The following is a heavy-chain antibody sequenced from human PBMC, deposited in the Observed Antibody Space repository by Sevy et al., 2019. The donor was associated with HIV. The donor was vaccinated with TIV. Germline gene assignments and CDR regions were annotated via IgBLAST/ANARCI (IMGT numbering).Heavy chain of an antibody. CDR3: ARDRGYSSSWKGDY. J-gene: IGHJ4*02. CDR1: GFTFSSYW. Sequence: GGSLRLSCAASGFTFSSYWMSWVRQAPGKGLEWVANIKQDGSEKYYVDSVKGRFPISRDNAKNSLYLQMNSLRAEDTAVYYCARDRGYSSSWKGDYWGQGTLVTVSS. D-gene: IGHD6-13*01. CDR2: IKQDGSEK. V-gene: IGHV3-7*01.